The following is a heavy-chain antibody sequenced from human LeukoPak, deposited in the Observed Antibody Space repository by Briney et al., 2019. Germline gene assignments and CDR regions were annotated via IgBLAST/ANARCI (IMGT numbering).Heavy chain of an antibody. CDR3: AKVGTGDLFRALDH. CDR2: ISDGGGTT. D-gene: IGHD1-14*01. V-gene: IGHV3-23*01. CDR1: GFTFSSYA. Sequence: GGSLRLSCAASGFTFSSYAMSWVRQAPGKGLEWVSAISDGGGTTYYADSVQGRFTISRDYSKNTLFLQMNSLRADDTAVYYCAKVGTGDLFRALDHWGQGTLVTVSS. J-gene: IGHJ4*02.